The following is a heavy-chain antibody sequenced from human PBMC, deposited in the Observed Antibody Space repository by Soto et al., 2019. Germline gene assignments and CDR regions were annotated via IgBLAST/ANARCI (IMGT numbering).Heavy chain of an antibody. V-gene: IGHV3-7*01. CDR3: VRSQSAAYHA. Sequence: EVQLVESGGGLVQPGGSLTLSCAASGFTFSSFWMTWVRQAPGKGLEWVGNIKQDGSAKNYVDSVEGRFTVSRDNAKNSLYLQMNSLRVEDTAVYYCVRSQSAAYHAWGQGTMVIVSS. D-gene: IGHD3-3*01. J-gene: IGHJ3*01. CDR2: IKQDGSAK. CDR1: GFTFSSFW.